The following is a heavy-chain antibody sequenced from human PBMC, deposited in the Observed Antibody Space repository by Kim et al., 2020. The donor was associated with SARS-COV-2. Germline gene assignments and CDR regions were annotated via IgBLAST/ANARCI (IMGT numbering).Heavy chain of an antibody. D-gene: IGHD1-7*01. CDR3: ARHVSGTIWYFDL. Sequence: YTPSLKSRVTISVDTSKNQFSLKLGSVTAADTAVYYCARHVSGTIWYFDLWGPGTLVTVSS. V-gene: IGHV4-59*08. J-gene: IGHJ2*01.